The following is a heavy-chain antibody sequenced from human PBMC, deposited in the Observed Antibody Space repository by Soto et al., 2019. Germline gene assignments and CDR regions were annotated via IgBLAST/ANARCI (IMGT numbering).Heavy chain of an antibody. CDR2: INHSGST. D-gene: IGHD6-6*01. V-gene: IGHV4-34*01. CDR1: GGSFSGYY. J-gene: IGHJ6*02. Sequence: QVQLQQWGAGLLKPSETLSLTCAVYGGSFSGYYWSWIRQPPGKGLEWIGEINHSGSTNYNPSLKSRVTISVDTSKNQFSLKLSSVTAADTAVYYCARGRSISGNYYYYGMDVWGQGTTVTVSS. CDR3: ARGRSISGNYYYYGMDV.